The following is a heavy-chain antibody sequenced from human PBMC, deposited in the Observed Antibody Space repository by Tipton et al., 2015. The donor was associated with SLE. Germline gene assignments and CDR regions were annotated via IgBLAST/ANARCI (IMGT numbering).Heavy chain of an antibody. D-gene: IGHD3-3*01. Sequence: SLRLSCAASGFAFSIYAIHWVRQAPGKGLEWVAVISYDGSNKYYADSVKGRFTISRDNSKNTLYLQMNSLRVEDTAVYYCARDETSFGVVIDGNYYYYYGMDVWGQGTTVTVSS. CDR1: GFAFSIYA. CDR2: ISYDGSNK. V-gene: IGHV3-30*04. CDR3: ARDETSFGVVIDGNYYYYYGMDV. J-gene: IGHJ6*02.